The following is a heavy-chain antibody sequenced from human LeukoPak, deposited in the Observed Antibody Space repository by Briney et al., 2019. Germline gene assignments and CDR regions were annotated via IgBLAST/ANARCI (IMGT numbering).Heavy chain of an antibody. CDR3: ARDPTLRGVMTYGMDV. CDR2: IIPIFGTA. D-gene: IGHD3-10*01. CDR1: GGTFSSYA. J-gene: IGHJ6*02. V-gene: IGHV1-69*13. Sequence: SVKVSCKASGGTFSSYAISWVRQAPGQGLEWMGGIIPIFGTANYAQKFQGRVTITADESTSTAYMELSSLRSEDTAVYYCARDPTLRGVMTYGMDVWGQGTTVTVSS.